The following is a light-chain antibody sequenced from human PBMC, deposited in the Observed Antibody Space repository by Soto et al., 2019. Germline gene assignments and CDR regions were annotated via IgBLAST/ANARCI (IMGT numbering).Light chain of an antibody. V-gene: IGLV2-14*01. Sequence: ALTQPASVSGSPGQSITISCTGTTNDVGGYNYVSWYQQHPGKAPKLLIFEVSSRPSGVSNRFSGSKSGNTASLTISALQAEDEADYFCNSYTSSTSRPYVFGTGTKLTVL. J-gene: IGLJ1*01. CDR3: NSYTSSTSRPYV. CDR1: TNDVGGYNY. CDR2: EVS.